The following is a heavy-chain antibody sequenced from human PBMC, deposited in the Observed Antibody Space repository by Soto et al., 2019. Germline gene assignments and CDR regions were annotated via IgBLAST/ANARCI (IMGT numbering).Heavy chain of an antibody. D-gene: IGHD3-3*01. J-gene: IGHJ6*02. V-gene: IGHV1-18*01. CDR2: ISAYNGNT. Sequence: GASVKVSCKASGYTFTSYGISWVRKAPGQGLEWMGWISAYNGNTNYAQKLQGRVTMTTDTSTSTAYMELRSLRSDDTAVYYCARVKRFLEWLLKNYGMDVWGQGTTVTVSS. CDR3: ARVKRFLEWLLKNYGMDV. CDR1: GYTFTSYG.